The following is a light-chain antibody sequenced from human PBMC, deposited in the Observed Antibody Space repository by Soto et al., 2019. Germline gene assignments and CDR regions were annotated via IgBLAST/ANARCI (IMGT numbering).Light chain of an antibody. CDR2: DSS. Sequence: EIVLTQSPASLSLSPGERATLSCRASQDISTSLAWYQQKPGQAPRLLIYDSSNRATGIPARFSGSGSGTDFTLTISSLEPEDFAVYYCQQYTSWPLTFGGGTKVEIK. CDR3: QQYTSWPLT. J-gene: IGKJ4*01. CDR1: QDISTS. V-gene: IGKV3-11*01.